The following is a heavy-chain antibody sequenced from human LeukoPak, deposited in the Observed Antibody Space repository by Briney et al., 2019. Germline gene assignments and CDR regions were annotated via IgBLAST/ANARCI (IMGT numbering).Heavy chain of an antibody. CDR2: ISAYNGNT. Sequence: ASVKVSCKASGYTFTSYGISWVRQAPGQGLEWMGWISAYNGNTNYAQKLQGRVTMTTDTSTSTAYMELRSLRSDDTAVSYCARDMNGYCSSTSCYPDYWGQGTLVTVSS. J-gene: IGHJ4*02. V-gene: IGHV1-18*01. D-gene: IGHD2-2*03. CDR1: GYTFTSYG. CDR3: ARDMNGYCSSTSCYPDY.